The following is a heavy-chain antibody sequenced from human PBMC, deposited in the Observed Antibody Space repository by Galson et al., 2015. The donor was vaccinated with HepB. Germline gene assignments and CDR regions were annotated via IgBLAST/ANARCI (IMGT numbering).Heavy chain of an antibody. D-gene: IGHD3-10*01. J-gene: IGHJ6*03. CDR2: IIPIFGTA. CDR1: GGTFSSYA. V-gene: IGHV1-69*13. CDR3: ARGGPTGGYYYYYYMDV. Sequence: SVKVSCKASGGTFSSYAISWVRQAPGQGLEWMGGIIPIFGTANYAQKFQGRVTITADESTSTAYMELSSLRSEDTAVYYCARGGPTGGYYYYYYMDVWGKGTTVTVSS.